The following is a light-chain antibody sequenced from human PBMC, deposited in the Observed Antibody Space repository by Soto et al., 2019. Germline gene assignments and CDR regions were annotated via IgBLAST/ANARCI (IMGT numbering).Light chain of an antibody. Sequence: IVMTQSPASLAVSLGERATINCKSSQSVLYTYNNKNYIAWYQQKSGQPPKLLIYWASTRESGVPDRFSGGGSGTDFTLTISSLQAEDVAVYYCQQYYSVPITFGQGTRLEIK. V-gene: IGKV4-1*01. CDR2: WAS. CDR1: QSVLYTYNNKNY. CDR3: QQYYSVPIT. J-gene: IGKJ5*01.